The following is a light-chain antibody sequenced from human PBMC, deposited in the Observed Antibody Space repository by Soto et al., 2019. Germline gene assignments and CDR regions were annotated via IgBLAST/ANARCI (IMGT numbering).Light chain of an antibody. V-gene: IGKV1-39*01. CDR3: HQSDSTHQT. CDR2: VAT. Sequence: DVQLTQSPSSLSASLGDRVTISCRASQSIGTYLNWFLQKPGKAPKLLIYVATSLQNGVPSRFSGTGSGTDFALTISSLQPEDVGVYYCHQSDSTHQTFGQGTRV. J-gene: IGKJ1*01. CDR1: QSIGTY.